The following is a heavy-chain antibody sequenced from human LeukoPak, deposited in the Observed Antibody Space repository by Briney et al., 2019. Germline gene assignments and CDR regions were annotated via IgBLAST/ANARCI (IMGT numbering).Heavy chain of an antibody. CDR3: ARGAAAYWFDP. CDR2: IYTSGST. D-gene: IGHD2-2*01. CDR1: GGSISSSY. Sequence: PSETLSLTCTVSGGSISSSYWSWIRQPAGKGLEWIGRIYTSGSTNYNPPLKSRVTISVDKSKNQFSLKLSSVTAADTAVYYCARGAAAYWFDPWAQGTLVTVSS. J-gene: IGHJ5*02. V-gene: IGHV4-4*07.